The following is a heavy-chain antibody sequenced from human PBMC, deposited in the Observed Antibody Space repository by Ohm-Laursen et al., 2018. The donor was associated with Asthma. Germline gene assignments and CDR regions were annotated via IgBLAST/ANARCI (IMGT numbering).Heavy chain of an antibody. CDR3: ARVGTAMGYYYYYGMDV. CDR2: ISYDGSNK. V-gene: IGHV3-30*03. D-gene: IGHD5-18*01. Sequence: SLRLSCTASGFTFSSYGMHWVRQAPGKGLEWVAVISYDGSNKYYADSVKGRFTISRDNSKNTLYLQMNSLRAEDTAVYYCARVGTAMGYYYYYGMDVWGQGTTVTVPS. CDR1: GFTFSSYG. J-gene: IGHJ6*02.